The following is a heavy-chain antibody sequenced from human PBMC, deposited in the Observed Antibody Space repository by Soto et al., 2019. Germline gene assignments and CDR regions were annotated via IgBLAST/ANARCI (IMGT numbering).Heavy chain of an antibody. CDR1: GYTFTSYG. D-gene: IGHD3-3*01. CDR2: ISAYNGNT. CDR3: ARDRRFLEWLSFAFDI. Sequence: ASVKVSCKASGYTFTSYGISWVRQAPGQGLEWMGWISAYNGNTNYAQKLQGRVTMTTDASTSTAYMELRSLRSDDTAVYYCARDRRFLEWLSFAFDIWGQGTMVTVS. J-gene: IGHJ3*02. V-gene: IGHV1-18*01.